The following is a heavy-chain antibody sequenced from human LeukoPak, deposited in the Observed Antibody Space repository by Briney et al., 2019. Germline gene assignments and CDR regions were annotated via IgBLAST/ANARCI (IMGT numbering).Heavy chain of an antibody. D-gene: IGHD6-13*01. CDR1: GYTFTSYG. V-gene: IGHV1-18*01. CDR2: ISAYNGNT. CDR3: ARDRGCSSSWPYFDY. Sequence: ASVKVSCKASGYTFTSYGISWVRQAPGQGLEWMGWISAYNGNTNYAQKLQGRVTMTTDTSTSTACMELRSLRSDDTAVYYCARDRGCSSSWPYFDYWGQGTLVTVSS. J-gene: IGHJ4*02.